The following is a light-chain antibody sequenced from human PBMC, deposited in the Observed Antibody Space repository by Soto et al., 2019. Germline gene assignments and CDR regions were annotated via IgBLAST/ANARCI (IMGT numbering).Light chain of an antibody. CDR3: QQYASSVT. CDR2: GAS. Sequence: PGDRATLSCRASQSFSSTFFAWYQQKPGQAPRLLIYGASSRATGIPDRFSGSGSGTDFTLTISRLEPEDFAVYYCQQYASSVTFGLGTKVEIK. V-gene: IGKV3-20*01. J-gene: IGKJ1*01. CDR1: QSFSSTF.